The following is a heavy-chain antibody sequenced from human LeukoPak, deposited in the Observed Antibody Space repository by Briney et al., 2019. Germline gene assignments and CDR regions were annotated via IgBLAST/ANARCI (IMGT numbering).Heavy chain of an antibody. J-gene: IGHJ3*02. CDR3: AKDRVAFGGADAFDM. D-gene: IGHD3-16*01. CDR2: ISGSGGST. V-gene: IGHV3-23*01. Sequence: PGGSLRLSCAASGFTFSSYAMSWVRQAPGKGLEWVSGISGSGGSTFYADSVKGRFTISRDNSKNTLYLQMNSLRAEDTVVYYCAKDRVAFGGADAFDMWGQGTMVTVSS. CDR1: GFTFSSYA.